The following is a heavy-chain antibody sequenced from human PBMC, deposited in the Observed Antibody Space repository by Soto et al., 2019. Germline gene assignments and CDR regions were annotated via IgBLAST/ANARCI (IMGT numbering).Heavy chain of an antibody. Sequence: QITLKESGPTLVKPTQTLTLTCTFSGFSLSTSGVGVGWIRQPPGKALEWLALIYWDDDKRYSPSLKSRLTITKDTSKNQVVLTMTNMDPVDTASDFCAHRRRGGYVVDYWGQGTLVTVSS. CDR3: AHRRRGGYVVDY. V-gene: IGHV2-5*02. CDR1: GFSLSTSGVG. D-gene: IGHD5-12*01. J-gene: IGHJ4*02. CDR2: IYWDDDK.